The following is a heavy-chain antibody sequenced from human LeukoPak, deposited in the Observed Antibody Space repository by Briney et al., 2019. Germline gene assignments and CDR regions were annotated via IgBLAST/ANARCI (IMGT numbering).Heavy chain of an antibody. Sequence: SETLSLTCTVSGDSISSSNYYWGWIRQPPGKGLEWIGSIYYSGSTYYNPSLKSRVTISVDTSKNQFSLKLSSVTAADTAVYYCARGRSTAMVTLAFDIWGQGTMVTVSS. J-gene: IGHJ3*02. CDR2: IYYSGST. CDR3: ARGRSTAMVTLAFDI. V-gene: IGHV4-39*01. CDR1: GDSISSSNYY. D-gene: IGHD5-18*01.